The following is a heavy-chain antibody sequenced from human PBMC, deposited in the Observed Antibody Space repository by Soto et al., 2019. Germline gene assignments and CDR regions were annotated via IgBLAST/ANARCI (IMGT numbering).Heavy chain of an antibody. J-gene: IGHJ4*02. CDR3: ARGPYYGDKCYFAY. Sequence: SETLSLTCSVFGGSFVGNSWGWFRKPAGKGLEWIGRIYNNATTNYNPSLESRVTMSVDPSKNQISLKLTSATAADTAIYYCARGPYYGDKCYFAYWGQGTLVTVSS. CDR1: GGSFVGNS. CDR2: IYNNATT. D-gene: IGHD2-21*01. V-gene: IGHV4-4*07.